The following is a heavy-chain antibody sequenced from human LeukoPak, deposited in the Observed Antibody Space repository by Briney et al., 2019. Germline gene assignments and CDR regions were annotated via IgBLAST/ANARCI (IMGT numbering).Heavy chain of an antibody. D-gene: IGHD2-15*01. Sequence: SVKVSCKASGGTFSSYAISWVRQAPGQGLEWMGGIIPIFGTANYAQKFQGRVTITADESTSTAYMELSSLRSEDTAVYYCAKVLLARAYYYGMDVWGQGTTVTVSS. J-gene: IGHJ6*02. CDR2: IIPIFGTA. V-gene: IGHV1-69*13. CDR1: GGTFSSYA. CDR3: AKVLLARAYYYGMDV.